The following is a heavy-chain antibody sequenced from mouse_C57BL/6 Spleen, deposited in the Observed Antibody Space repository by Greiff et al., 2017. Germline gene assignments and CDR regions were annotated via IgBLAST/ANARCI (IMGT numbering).Heavy chain of an antibody. J-gene: IGHJ4*01. CDR2: IDPEDGET. CDR3: ASYYSNYDAMDY. Sequence: EVQLQQSGAELVKPGASVKLSCTASGFNIKDYYMHWVKQRTEQGLEWIGRIDPEDGETKYAPKFQGRATITADTSSNTSYLQRSSLTSEDTAVYDCASYYSNYDAMDYWGQGTSVTVSS. V-gene: IGHV14-2*01. D-gene: IGHD2-5*01. CDR1: GFNIKDYY.